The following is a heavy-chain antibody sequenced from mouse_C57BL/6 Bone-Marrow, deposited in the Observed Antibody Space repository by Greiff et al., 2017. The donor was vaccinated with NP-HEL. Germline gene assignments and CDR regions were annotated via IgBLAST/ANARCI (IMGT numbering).Heavy chain of an antibody. CDR1: GYTFTSYW. J-gene: IGHJ4*01. D-gene: IGHD3-1*01. CDR2: IYPGSGST. CDR3: ARGGAYDYYAMDY. Sequence: QVQLQQPGAELVKPGASVKMSCKASGYTFTSYWITWVKQRPGQGLEWIGDIYPGSGSTNYNEKFKSKATLTVDTSSSTAYMQLSSLPSEDSAVYYCARGGAYDYYAMDYWGPGTSVPVSS. V-gene: IGHV1-55*01.